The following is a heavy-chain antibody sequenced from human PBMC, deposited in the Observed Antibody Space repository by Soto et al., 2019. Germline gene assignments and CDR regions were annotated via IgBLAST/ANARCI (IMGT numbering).Heavy chain of an antibody. D-gene: IGHD5-18*01. V-gene: IGHV4-59*01. CDR1: GGSISSYY. CDR3: ARGGGGRYSYGFPFDY. CDR2: IYYSGST. Sequence: SETLSLTCTVSGGSISSYYWSWIRQPPGKGLEWIGYIYYSGSTNYNPSLKSRVTISVDTSKNQFSLKLSSVTAADTAVYYCARGGGGRYSYGFPFDYWGQGTLVTVSS. J-gene: IGHJ4*02.